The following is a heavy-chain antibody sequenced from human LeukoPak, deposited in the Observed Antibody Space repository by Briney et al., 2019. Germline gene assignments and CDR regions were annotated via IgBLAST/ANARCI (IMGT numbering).Heavy chain of an antibody. J-gene: IGHJ4*02. CDR2: IYYSGST. D-gene: IGHD5-18*01. CDR3: ASIDQVETTMGGYYFDY. CDR1: GGSISNFY. V-gene: IGHV4-59*01. Sequence: SETLSLTCTVSGGSISNFYWSWIRQPPGKGLEWIGYIYYSGSTNYNPSLKSRVTISVDTSKNQFSLKLSSVTAADTAVYYCASIDQVETTMGGYYFDYWGQGTVVTVSS.